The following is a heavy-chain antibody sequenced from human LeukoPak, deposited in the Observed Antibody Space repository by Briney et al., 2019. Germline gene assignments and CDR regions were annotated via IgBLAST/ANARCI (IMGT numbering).Heavy chain of an antibody. CDR2: IYYSGST. CDR1: GGSISSSSYY. D-gene: IGHD5-12*01. J-gene: IGHJ4*02. CDR3: AREKSGYVKGGGEGPFDY. V-gene: IGHV4-39*07. Sequence: SETLPLTCTVSGGSISSSSYYWGWIRQPPGKGLEWIGSIYYSGSTYYNPSLKSRVTISVDTSKNQFSLKLSSVTAADTAVYYCAREKSGYVKGGGEGPFDYWGQGTLVTVSS.